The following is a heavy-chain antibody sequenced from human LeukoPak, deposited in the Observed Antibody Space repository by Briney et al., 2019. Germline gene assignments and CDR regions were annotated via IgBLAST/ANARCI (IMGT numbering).Heavy chain of an antibody. Sequence: GGSLRLSCAASGFTFSRYGMSWVRQAPGKGLEWVSSISSSSSYIYYADSVKGRFTISRDNAKNSLYLQMNSLRAEDTAVYYCARGRIAARSFDPWGQGTLVTVSS. V-gene: IGHV3-21*01. CDR1: GFTFSRYG. CDR3: ARGRIAARSFDP. D-gene: IGHD6-6*01. J-gene: IGHJ5*02. CDR2: ISSSSSYI.